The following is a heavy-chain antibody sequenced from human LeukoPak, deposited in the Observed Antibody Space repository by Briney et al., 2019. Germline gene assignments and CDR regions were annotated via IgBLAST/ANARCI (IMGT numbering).Heavy chain of an antibody. J-gene: IGHJ3*02. Sequence: SETLSLTCTVSGGSISSYYWSWIRQPPGKGLEWIGYIYYSGSTNYNPSLKSRVTISVDTSKNQFSLKLSSVTAADTAVYYCARTLSSWEAFDIWGQGTMVTVSS. CDR1: GGSISSYY. CDR3: ARTLSSWEAFDI. CDR2: IYYSGST. D-gene: IGHD1-26*01. V-gene: IGHV4-59*08.